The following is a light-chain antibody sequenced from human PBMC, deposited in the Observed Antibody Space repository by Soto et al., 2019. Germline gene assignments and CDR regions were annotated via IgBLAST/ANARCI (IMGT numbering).Light chain of an antibody. J-gene: IGKJ1*01. CDR3: QQYGTSPRT. CDR1: QSVSRI. Sequence: EIVMTQSPATLSVSPWERTTLSCRASQSVSRILAWYQQKPGQAPRLLIYGASTRATGIPVRFSVSGSGTDFTLTISRLEPEDFAVYYCQQYGTSPRTFGQGTKVDIK. CDR2: GAS. V-gene: IGKV3-15*01.